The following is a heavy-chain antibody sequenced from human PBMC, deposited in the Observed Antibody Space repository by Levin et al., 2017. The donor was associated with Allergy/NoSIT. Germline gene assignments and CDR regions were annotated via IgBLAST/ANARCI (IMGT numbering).Heavy chain of an antibody. CDR2: LTDSGRT. D-gene: IGHD2-2*01. J-gene: IGHJ4*02. CDR1: GFTFSSYA. Sequence: PGGSLRLSCAASGFTFSSYAMSWVRQAPGKGLEWVSALTDSGRTYYADSVKGRFTVSRDNSKNTLYLQMNSLRADDTAVYYCARGRGTTSFFDFWGQGTLVTVSS. CDR3: ARGRGTTSFFDF. V-gene: IGHV3-23*01.